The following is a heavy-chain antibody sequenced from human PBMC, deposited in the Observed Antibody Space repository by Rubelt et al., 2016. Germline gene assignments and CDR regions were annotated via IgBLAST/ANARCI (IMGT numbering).Heavy chain of an antibody. J-gene: IGHJ6*02. Sequence: EVRLVESGGGLVQPGGSLRLSCAASGFSFRSYSMNWVRQAPGKGLEWIAYISSTSGTLSYAASVKGRFTVASDNAINSMYLQMRSLRAEDTAIYYCAREDPYQAPTKEDGMDVWGPGTTVTVSS. CDR1: GFSFRSYS. CDR3: AREDPYQAPTKEDGMDV. D-gene: IGHD1/OR15-1a*01. V-gene: IGHV3-48*01. CDR2: ISSTSGTL.